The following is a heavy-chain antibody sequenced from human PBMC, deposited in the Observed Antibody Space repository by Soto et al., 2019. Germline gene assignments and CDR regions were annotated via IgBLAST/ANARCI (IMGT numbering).Heavy chain of an antibody. CDR3: ARDNNWSYDS. CDR2: IKPDGSRT. CDR1: GFTFSSYW. D-gene: IGHD1-1*01. Sequence: GGSLRLSCAASGFTFSSYWMHWVRQAPGEGLVWVSYIKPDGSRTKDADSVKGRFTISRDNARNTLYLRMNSLRAEDTAVYYCARDNNWSYDSWGRGTLVTVSS. J-gene: IGHJ4*02. V-gene: IGHV3-74*03.